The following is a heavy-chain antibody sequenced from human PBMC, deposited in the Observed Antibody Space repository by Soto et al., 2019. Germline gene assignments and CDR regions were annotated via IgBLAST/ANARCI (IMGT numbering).Heavy chain of an antibody. V-gene: IGHV1-18*01. CDR3: ARGSRYSGYDSTQDFDY. J-gene: IGHJ4*02. CDR1: GYTFTSYG. D-gene: IGHD5-12*01. CDR2: ISAYNGNT. Sequence: ASVNVSCKASGYTFTSYGISWVRQAPGQGLEWMGWISAYNGNTNYAQKLQGRVTMTTDTSTSTAYMELRSLRSDDTAVYYCARGSRYSGYDSTQDFDYWGQGTLVTVSS.